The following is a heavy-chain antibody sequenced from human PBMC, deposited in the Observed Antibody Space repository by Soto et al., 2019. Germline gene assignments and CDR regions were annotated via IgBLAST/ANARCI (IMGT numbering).Heavy chain of an antibody. Sequence: ASVKVSCKASGYTFTSYYMHWVRQAPGQGLEWMGIINPSGGSTSYAQKFQGRVTMTRDTSTSTVYMELSSLRSEDTAVYYCASGCDDYGLGGKNAFDIWGQGTMVTVSS. V-gene: IGHV1-46*01. D-gene: IGHD3-10*01. CDR2: INPSGGST. CDR1: GYTFTSYY. CDR3: ASGCDDYGLGGKNAFDI. J-gene: IGHJ3*02.